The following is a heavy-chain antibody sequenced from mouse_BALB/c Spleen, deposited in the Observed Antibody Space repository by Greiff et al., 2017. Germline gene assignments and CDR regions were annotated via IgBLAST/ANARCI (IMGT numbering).Heavy chain of an antibody. Sequence: EVMLVESGGGLVKPGGSLKLSCAASGFTFSSYTMSWVRQTPEKRLEWVATISSGGGNTYYPDSVKGRFTISRDNAKNNLYLQMSSLRSEDTALYYCARSLYDYDEAWFAYWGQGTLVTVSA. CDR3: ARSLYDYDEAWFAY. J-gene: IGHJ3*01. D-gene: IGHD2-4*01. V-gene: IGHV5-9*03. CDR2: ISSGGGNT. CDR1: GFTFSSYT.